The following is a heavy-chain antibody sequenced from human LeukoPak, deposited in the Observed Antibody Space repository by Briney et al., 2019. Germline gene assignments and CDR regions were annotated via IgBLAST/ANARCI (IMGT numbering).Heavy chain of an antibody. CDR1: GYSFTNYW. CDR3: ARLPEYSSGWCFDY. CDR2: IYPGDSDT. J-gene: IGHJ4*02. V-gene: IGHV5-51*01. D-gene: IGHD6-19*01. Sequence: GESLKISCKGSGYSFTNYWIGWVRHMPGKGLEWMGIIYPGDSDTRYSPSFQGQVTISVDKSISTAYLQWSSLKASDTAMYYCARLPEYSSGWCFDYWGQGTLVTVSS.